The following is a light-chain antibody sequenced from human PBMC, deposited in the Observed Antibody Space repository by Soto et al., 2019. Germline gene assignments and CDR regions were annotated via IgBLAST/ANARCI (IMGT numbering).Light chain of an antibody. CDR2: GVS. CDR1: RSFSSSY. V-gene: IGKV3-20*01. J-gene: IGKJ2*01. CDR3: QQYGSSPYP. Sequence: EIVLTQAPGTLYFAPGDRAILSCRASRSFSSSYLAWYQQRPGQAPRLRRYGVSSMASGIPDRFSGSGSGTDFTLTISRLEPEDFAVYFCQQYGSSPYPFGQGTKLEIE.